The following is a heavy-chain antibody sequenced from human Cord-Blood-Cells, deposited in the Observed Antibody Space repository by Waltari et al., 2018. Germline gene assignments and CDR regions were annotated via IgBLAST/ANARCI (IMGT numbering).Heavy chain of an antibody. CDR3: AKDHGDYGSGSYDY. V-gene: IGHV3-30*18. Sequence: QVQLVESGGGVVQPGRSLRLSCAASGFTFSSYGMHWVRQAPGKGREWVAVISYDGSNKYYADSVKGRFTISRDNSKNTLYLQMNSLRAEDTAVYYCAKDHGDYGSGSYDYWGQGSLVTVSS. CDR1: GFTFSSYG. J-gene: IGHJ4*02. CDR2: ISYDGSNK. D-gene: IGHD3-10*01.